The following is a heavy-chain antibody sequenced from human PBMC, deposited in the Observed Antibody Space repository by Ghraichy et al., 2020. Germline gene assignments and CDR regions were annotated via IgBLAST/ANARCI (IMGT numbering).Heavy chain of an antibody. CDR1: GFTFSSYA. CDR3: ARDRVGFGELLYGAGY. V-gene: IGHV3-30*04. Sequence: GESLNISCAASGFTFSSYAMHWVRQAPGKGLEWVVVISYDGSNKYYADSVKGRFTISRDNSKNTLYLQMNSLRAEDTAVYYCARDRVGFGELLYGAGYWGQGTLVTVSS. J-gene: IGHJ4*02. CDR2: ISYDGSNK. D-gene: IGHD3-10*01.